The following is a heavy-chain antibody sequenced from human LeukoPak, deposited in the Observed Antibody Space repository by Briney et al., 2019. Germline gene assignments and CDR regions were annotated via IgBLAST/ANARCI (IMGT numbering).Heavy chain of an antibody. CDR3: ARVLGAQGPYYYYGMDV. Sequence: SETLSLTCAVYGGSFSGYYWSWIRQPPGKGLEWIGEINHSGSTNYNPSLKSRVTISVDTSKNQFSLKLSSVTAADTAVYYCARVLGAQGPYYYYGMDVWGQGTTVTVSS. V-gene: IGHV4-34*01. CDR1: GGSFSGYY. D-gene: IGHD1-26*01. CDR2: INHSGST. J-gene: IGHJ6*02.